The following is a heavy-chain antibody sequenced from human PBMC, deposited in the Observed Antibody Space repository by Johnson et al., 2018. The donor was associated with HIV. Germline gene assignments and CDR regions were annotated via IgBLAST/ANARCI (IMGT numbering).Heavy chain of an antibody. V-gene: IGHV3-15*05. CDR2: INSKTDAGTT. J-gene: IGHJ3*02. Sequence: VQLVESGGGLVKPGGSLRLSCAASGFTFTNAWMTWVRQAPGKGLEWVGRINSKTDAGTTDYAAPVKGKFSISRDDSKNTLYLQMNSLKTEDTAVYYCSTGFSSWAFDIWGQGTMVTVSS. CDR1: GFTFTNAW. CDR3: STGFSSWAFDI. D-gene: IGHD6-13*01.